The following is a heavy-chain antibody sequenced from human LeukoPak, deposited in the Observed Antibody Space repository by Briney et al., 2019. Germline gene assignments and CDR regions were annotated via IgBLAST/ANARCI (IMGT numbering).Heavy chain of an antibody. D-gene: IGHD5-24*01. Sequence: GESLKISCKGSGFNFATSWIGWVRQMPGQGLEWMGIIYAGDSDTRYSPSFQGLVTISADKSISTAYLQWSSLKASDTAMYYCAREDMAGQSFDYWGQGTLVTVSS. CDR2: IYAGDSDT. CDR3: AREDMAGQSFDY. V-gene: IGHV5-51*01. CDR1: GFNFATSW. J-gene: IGHJ4*02.